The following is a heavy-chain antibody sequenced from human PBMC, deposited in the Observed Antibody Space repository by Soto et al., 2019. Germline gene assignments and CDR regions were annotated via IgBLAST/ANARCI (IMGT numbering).Heavy chain of an antibody. Sequence: QVQLVQSGAEVKKPGSSAKVSCKASGGTFNTFAFTWVRQAPGQGFEWMGGVIPLFNTPDYAQKFQGRLTITADESTSTVYLELSGLSSDDTAVYFCGLASKWELLGYFYGMDVWGQGTTVIVSS. CDR3: GLASKWELLGYFYGMDV. D-gene: IGHD1-26*01. V-gene: IGHV1-69*01. CDR1: GGTFNTFA. CDR2: VIPLFNTP. J-gene: IGHJ6*02.